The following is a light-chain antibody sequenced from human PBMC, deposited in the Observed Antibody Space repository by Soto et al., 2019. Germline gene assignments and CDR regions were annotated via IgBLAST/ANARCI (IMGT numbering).Light chain of an antibody. J-gene: IGKJ1*01. CDR1: QSVSTY. V-gene: IGKV3-11*01. CDR3: QQRSNWPPTWT. Sequence: EIVLTQSPATLSLSPGERATLSCRASQSVSTYLAWYQQKPGQAPRLLIYNASKRATGIPARFSGSGSGTDFTLNITSLEPEDFGVYYCQQRSNWPPTWTFGQGTKVDIK. CDR2: NAS.